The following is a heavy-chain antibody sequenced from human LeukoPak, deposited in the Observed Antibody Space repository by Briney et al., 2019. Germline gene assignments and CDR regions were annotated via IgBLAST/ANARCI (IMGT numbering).Heavy chain of an antibody. Sequence: ASVKVSCKASGYTFTSYDINWVRQATGQGLEWMGWMNPNSGNTGYAQKFQGRVTITRNTSISTAYMELSSLRSEDTAVYYCARAYYYDSSGPAQDDAFDIWGQGTMVTVSS. V-gene: IGHV1-8*03. CDR3: ARAYYYDSSGPAQDDAFDI. J-gene: IGHJ3*02. CDR1: GYTFTSYD. D-gene: IGHD3-22*01. CDR2: MNPNSGNT.